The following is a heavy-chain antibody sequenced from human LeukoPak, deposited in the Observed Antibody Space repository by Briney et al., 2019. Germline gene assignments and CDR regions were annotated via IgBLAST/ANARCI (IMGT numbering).Heavy chain of an antibody. CDR2: IYYNGNT. J-gene: IGHJ4*02. CDR3: ARRRVYSGSGEFDF. D-gene: IGHD5-12*01. V-gene: IGHV4-59*01. CDR1: DGSINSYY. Sequence: SETLSLTCSVSDGSINSYYWNWIRRPPGKGLEWIGYIYYNGNTNYSPSLKSRVTMSVDTSRNQFSLKLRSVTAADTAVYYCARRRVYSGSGEFDFWGQGTLVTVSS.